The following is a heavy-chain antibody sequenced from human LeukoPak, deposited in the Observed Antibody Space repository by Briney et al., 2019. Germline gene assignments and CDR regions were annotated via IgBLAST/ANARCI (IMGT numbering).Heavy chain of an antibody. CDR1: GGSFSVYY. Sequence: SETLSLTCAVYGGSFSVYYWSWIRQPPGKGLEWIGEINHSGSTNYNPSLKSRVTISVDTSKNQFSLKLSSVTAADTAVYYCARRMATIPRPFDYWGQGTLVTVSS. CDR2: INHSGST. CDR3: ARRMATIPRPFDY. D-gene: IGHD5-24*01. V-gene: IGHV4-34*01. J-gene: IGHJ4*02.